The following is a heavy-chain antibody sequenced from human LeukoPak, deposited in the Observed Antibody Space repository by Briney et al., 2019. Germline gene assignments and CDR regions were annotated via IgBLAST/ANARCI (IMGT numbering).Heavy chain of an antibody. CDR2: ISSSGSTI. Sequence: GGSLRLSCAASGFTFSDYYMSWIRQAPGKGLEWVSYISSSGSTIYYADSVKGRFTISRDNAKNSLYLQMNSLRAEDTAVYYCAGVSSMVRGGYYMDVWGKGTTVTVSS. J-gene: IGHJ6*03. CDR1: GFTFSDYY. V-gene: IGHV3-11*01. CDR3: AGVSSMVRGGYYMDV. D-gene: IGHD3-10*01.